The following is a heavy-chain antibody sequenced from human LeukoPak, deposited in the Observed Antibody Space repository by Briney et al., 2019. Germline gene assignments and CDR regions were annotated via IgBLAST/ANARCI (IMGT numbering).Heavy chain of an antibody. CDR1: GYTFTSYY. V-gene: IGHV1-2*02. CDR3: ARDGYYGSGAGHWFGP. D-gene: IGHD3-10*01. J-gene: IGHJ5*02. Sequence: ASVKVSCKASGYTFTSYYMHWERQAPGQGLEWMGWINPNSGGTNYAQKFQGRVTMTRDTSISTAYMELSRLRSDDTAVYYCARDGYYGSGAGHWFGPWGQGTLVTVSS. CDR2: INPNSGGT.